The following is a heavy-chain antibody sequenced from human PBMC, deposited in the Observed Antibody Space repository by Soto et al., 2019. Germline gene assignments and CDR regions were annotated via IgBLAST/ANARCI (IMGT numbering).Heavy chain of an antibody. Sequence: QLQLQESGSGLVKPSQTLSLTCDVSGDSLTSGDYSWGWIRQPPGKGLEWIGYISHSGTTYYTPSLKSRVTISGDRSKNKFSLKLSSVTAAATAVYYCGRGVDDSAGIRSYFDHWGQGTLVTVSS. CDR2: ISHSGTT. CDR3: GRGVDDSAGIRSYFDH. D-gene: IGHD3-3*02. CDR1: GDSLTSGDYS. J-gene: IGHJ4*02. V-gene: IGHV4-30-2*01.